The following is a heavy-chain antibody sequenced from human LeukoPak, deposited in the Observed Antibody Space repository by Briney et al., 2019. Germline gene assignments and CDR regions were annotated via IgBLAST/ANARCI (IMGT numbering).Heavy chain of an antibody. J-gene: IGHJ4*02. D-gene: IGHD6-19*01. CDR2: INHLGHT. V-gene: IGHV3-23*03. Sequence: GVSLRLSCAASGFTFNHYAMSWVRQALGKGLEWVSGINHLGHTFYGDSVKGRFTISRDNSKNTMFLQMNSLRGDDTAEYFCVRDHGSQDSGAWYVFDYWGRGTLVTVSS. CDR1: GFTFNHYA. CDR3: VRDHGSQDSGAWYVFDY.